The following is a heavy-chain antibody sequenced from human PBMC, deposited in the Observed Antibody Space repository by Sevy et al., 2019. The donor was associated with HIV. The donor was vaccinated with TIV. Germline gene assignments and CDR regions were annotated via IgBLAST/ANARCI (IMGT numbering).Heavy chain of an antibody. CDR1: GYTFTDYF. J-gene: IGHJ3*02. CDR3: ASLSGYYYDSSRYYNTDAFDI. D-gene: IGHD3-22*01. CDR2: INPNSGGT. V-gene: IGHV1-2*02. Sequence: ASVKVSCKASGYTFTDYFMHWVRQAPGQGLVWMGWINPNSGGTNYAQRFRGRVTMTRDTSISTAYMELSRLRSDDTAVYYCASLSGYYYDSSRYYNTDAFDIWGQGTMVTVSS.